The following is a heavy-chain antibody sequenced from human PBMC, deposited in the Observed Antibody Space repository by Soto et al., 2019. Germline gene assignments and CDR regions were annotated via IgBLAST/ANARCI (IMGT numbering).Heavy chain of an antibody. V-gene: IGHV4-30-2*01. Sequence: PSETLSLTCAVSGGSISSGGYSWSWIRQPPGKGLEWIGYIYHSGSTYYNPSLKSRVTISVDRSKNQFSLKLSSVTAADTAVYYCAAQIGVEEGWFDPWGQGTLVTVSS. D-gene: IGHD3-22*01. J-gene: IGHJ5*02. CDR1: GGSISSGGYS. CDR3: AAQIGVEEGWFDP. CDR2: IYHSGST.